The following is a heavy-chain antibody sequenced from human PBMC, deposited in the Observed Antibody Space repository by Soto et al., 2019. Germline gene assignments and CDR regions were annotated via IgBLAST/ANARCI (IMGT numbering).Heavy chain of an antibody. CDR2: IIPMFGTA. D-gene: IGHD3-22*01. V-gene: IGHV1-69*01. Sequence: QVQLVQSGAEVKKPGSSVKVSCKASGDTFSSYAINWVRQAPGKGLEWMGGIIPMFGTANYAQKFKGRVTITAGESTSTVYMELSSLRSEDTAVYYCARVGPAHYYDSSGYYSPLAYWGQGTLVTVSS. CDR1: GDTFSSYA. J-gene: IGHJ4*02. CDR3: ARVGPAHYYDSSGYYSPLAY.